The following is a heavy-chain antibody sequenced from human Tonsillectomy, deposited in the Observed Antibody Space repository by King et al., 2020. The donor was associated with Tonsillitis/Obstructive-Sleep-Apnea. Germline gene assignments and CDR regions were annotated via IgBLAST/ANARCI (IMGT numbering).Heavy chain of an antibody. Sequence: VQLQQWGAGLLKPSETLSLTCAVYGGSFSGYYWSWIRQPPGKGLEWIGEINHSGSTNYNPSLKSRVTISVDTSKNQFSLKLSSVTAADTAVYYCARTRVRFLEWLGNWFDPWGLGTLVTVSS. D-gene: IGHD3-3*01. J-gene: IGHJ5*02. CDR1: GGSFSGYY. CDR3: ARTRVRFLEWLGNWFDP. V-gene: IGHV4-34*01. CDR2: INHSGST.